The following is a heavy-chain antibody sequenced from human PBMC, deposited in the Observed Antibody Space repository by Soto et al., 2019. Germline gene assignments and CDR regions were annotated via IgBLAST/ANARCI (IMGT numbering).Heavy chain of an antibody. CDR1: GGSISSSSYC. CDR2: IYYSGST. D-gene: IGHD6-6*01. CDR3: ARRSFGSSSSTPYYFDY. J-gene: IGHJ4*02. V-gene: IGHV4-39*01. Sequence: SETLPLTCTVSGGSISSSSYCWGWIRKPPGKGLEWIGSIYYSGSTYYNPSLKSRVTISVDTSKNQFSLKLSSVTAADTAMYYCARRSFGSSSSTPYYFDYWGQGTLVTVSS.